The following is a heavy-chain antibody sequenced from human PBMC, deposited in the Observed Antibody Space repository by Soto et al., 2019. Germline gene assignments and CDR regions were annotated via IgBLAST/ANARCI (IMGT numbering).Heavy chain of an antibody. CDR1: GLIFSDYA. D-gene: IGHD4-17*01. V-gene: IGHV3-23*01. J-gene: IGHJ4*02. CDR2: ISGSGDRT. CDR3: TQDKDRGGDNSPPFDY. Sequence: EVQLLESGGGLVQPGGSLRLSCAASGLIFSDYAMSWVRQAPGQGLEWVASISGSGDRTYYPDSVKGRFTISRDNFKNRVHLQMNSLRAEDTAIYFCTQDKDRGGDNSPPFDYWGQGTLATVSS.